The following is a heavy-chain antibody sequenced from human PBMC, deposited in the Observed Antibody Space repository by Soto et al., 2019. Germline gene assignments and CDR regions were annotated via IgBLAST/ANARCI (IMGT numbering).Heavy chain of an antibody. CDR3: AAPKAVSSWTYYYYGMDV. V-gene: IGHV1-58*01. J-gene: IGHJ6*02. CDR2: IVVGSGNT. Sequence: GASVKVSCKASGFTFTSSAVQWVRQARGQRLEWIGWIVVGSGNTNYAQKFQERVTITRDMSTSTAYMELSSLRSEDTAVYYCAAPKAVSSWTYYYYGMDVWGQGTTVTVSS. D-gene: IGHD6-13*01. CDR1: GFTFTSSA.